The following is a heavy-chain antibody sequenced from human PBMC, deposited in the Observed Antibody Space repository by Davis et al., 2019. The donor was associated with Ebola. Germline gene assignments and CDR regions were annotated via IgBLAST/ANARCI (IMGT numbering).Heavy chain of an antibody. CDR1: GFTFSSYG. CDR3: SRVPSTVTYYYYGMDV. J-gene: IGHJ6*02. D-gene: IGHD4-11*01. V-gene: IGHV3-33*01. CDR2: IWYDGSNK. Sequence: PGGSLRLSCAASGFTFSSYGMHWVRQAPGKGLEWVAVIWYDGSNKYYADSVKGRFTISRDNSKNTLYLQMNSLRAEDTAVYYCSRVPSTVTYYYYGMDVWGQGTTVTVSS.